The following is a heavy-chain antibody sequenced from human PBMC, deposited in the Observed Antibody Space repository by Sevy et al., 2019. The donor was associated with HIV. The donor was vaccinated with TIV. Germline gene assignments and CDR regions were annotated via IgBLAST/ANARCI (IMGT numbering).Heavy chain of an antibody. CDR1: GFTFSNYA. J-gene: IGHJ4*02. CDR2: ISFDGSYK. D-gene: IGHD6-19*01. Sequence: GGSLRLSCAASGFTFSNYAIHWVRQAPGRGLEWVAVISFDGSYKYYADSVKGRFTISRDNSKNTLYLQMNSLRAEDTAVYYCAREGVQWLGHFDYWGQGTLVTVSS. CDR3: AREGVQWLGHFDY. V-gene: IGHV3-30-3*01.